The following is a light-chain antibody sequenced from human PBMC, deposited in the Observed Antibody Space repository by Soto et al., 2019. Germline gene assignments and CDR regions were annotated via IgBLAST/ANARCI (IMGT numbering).Light chain of an antibody. CDR2: DAA. Sequence: TVLTRLPVTLSSSPGAHANLSCRASQSGSSYLAWYQQKPGQAPRLLISDAATRATGIPARFSGSGSGTEFTLTISSLQSEDFALYYCHQYNSWPPGTLGQGTKVDIK. J-gene: IGKJ2*01. CDR3: HQYNSWPPGT. V-gene: IGKV3-15*01. CDR1: QSGSSY.